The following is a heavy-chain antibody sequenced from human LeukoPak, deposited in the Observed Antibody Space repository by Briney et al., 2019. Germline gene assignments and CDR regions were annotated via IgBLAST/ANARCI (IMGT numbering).Heavy chain of an antibody. D-gene: IGHD2-15*01. Sequence: SETLSLTCVVYGGSFSGYYWSWIRHPPGKGLELIGEINHSGSTNYNPSLKSRVTISVDTSKNQFSLKLSSVTAADTAVYYCARGRLGCSGGNCYRNWFDPWGQGTLVTVSS. J-gene: IGHJ5*02. CDR1: GGSFSGYY. CDR2: INHSGST. V-gene: IGHV4-34*01. CDR3: ARGRLGCSGGNCYRNWFDP.